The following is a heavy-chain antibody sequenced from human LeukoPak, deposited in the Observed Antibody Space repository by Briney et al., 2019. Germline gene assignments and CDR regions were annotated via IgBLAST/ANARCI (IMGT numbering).Heavy chain of an antibody. V-gene: IGHV4-4*02. CDR3: ARGGIIAAAGKFNWFDP. J-gene: IGHJ5*02. CDR2: INHSGST. D-gene: IGHD6-13*01. CDR1: GGSISSSNW. Sequence: PSETLSLTCAVSGGSISSSNWWSWVRQPPGKGLEWIGEINHSGSTNYNPSLKSRVTISVDTSKNQFSLKLSSVTAADTAVYYCARGGIIAAAGKFNWFDPWGQGTLVTVSS.